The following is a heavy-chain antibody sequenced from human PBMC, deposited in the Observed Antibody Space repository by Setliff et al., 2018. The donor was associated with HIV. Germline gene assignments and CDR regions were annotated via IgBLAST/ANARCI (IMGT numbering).Heavy chain of an antibody. CDR1: GFTFSSYA. V-gene: IGHV3-48*03. Sequence: WGSLRLSCAASGFTFSSYAMDWFRQAPGKGLEWVSYITGSSDTIYYADSVKGRFTISRDNAKNSLYLQMNTLRAEDTAVYYCAREGRPGTTTHNYCGQGALVTVCS. D-gene: IGHD1-7*01. CDR3: AREGRPGTTTHNY. CDR2: ITGSSDTI. J-gene: IGHJ4*02.